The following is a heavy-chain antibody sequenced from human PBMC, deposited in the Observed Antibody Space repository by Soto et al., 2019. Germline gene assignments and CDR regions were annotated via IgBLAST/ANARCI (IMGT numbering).Heavy chain of an antibody. CDR2: ISGSGGST. CDR1: GFTFSSYA. V-gene: IGHV3-23*01. D-gene: IGHD2-15*01. CDR3: AKLEGYCSGGSCPRRAFDI. J-gene: IGHJ3*02. Sequence: GGSLRLSCAASGFTFSSYAMSWVRQAPGKGLEWVSAISGSGGSTYYADSVKGRFTISRDNSKNRLYLQMNSLRAEDTAVYYCAKLEGYCSGGSCPRRAFDIWGQGTMVTVSS.